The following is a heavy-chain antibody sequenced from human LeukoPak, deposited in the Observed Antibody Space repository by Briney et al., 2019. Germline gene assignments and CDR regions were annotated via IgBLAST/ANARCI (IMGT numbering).Heavy chain of an antibody. CDR3: ARDWALDF. Sequence: GGSLRLSCAASGFTFDDYAMHWVRQAPGKGLEWVSGISWNSGSIDYVDSVKGRFTISRDNSKSTLYLQMGSLRTEDMAVYYCARDWALDFWGQGTLVTVSS. CDR1: GFTFDDYA. J-gene: IGHJ4*02. V-gene: IGHV3-9*03. CDR2: ISWNSGSI.